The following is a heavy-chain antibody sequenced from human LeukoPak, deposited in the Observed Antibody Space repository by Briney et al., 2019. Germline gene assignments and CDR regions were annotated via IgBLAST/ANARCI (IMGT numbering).Heavy chain of an antibody. CDR1: GDSVSSNSAA. J-gene: IGHJ5*02. D-gene: IGHD2-21*02. CDR3: ARRLTQCDCFDP. Sequence: SQTLSLTCAISGDSVSSNSAAWNWIRQSPSRGLEWLGRTYYRSTWYNDYAVSVRGRITVNPDTSKNQFSLHLNSVTPEDTAVYYCARRLTQCDCFDPWGQGILVTVSS. V-gene: IGHV6-1*01. CDR2: TYYRSTWYN.